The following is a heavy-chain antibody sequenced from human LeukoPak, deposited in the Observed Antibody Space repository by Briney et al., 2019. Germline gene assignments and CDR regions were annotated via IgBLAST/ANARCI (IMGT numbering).Heavy chain of an antibody. CDR3: ARDRDCSSTGCYTPVGGFDP. CDR1: GGSISSGGYY. Sequence: SETLSLTCTVSGGSISSGGYYWSWIRQHPGKGLEWIGYIYYSGSTYYNPSLKSRVTISVDTSKNQFSLKLSSVTAADTAVYYCARDRDCSSTGCYTPVGGFDPWGQGTLVTVSS. CDR2: IYYSGST. V-gene: IGHV4-31*03. D-gene: IGHD2-2*02. J-gene: IGHJ5*02.